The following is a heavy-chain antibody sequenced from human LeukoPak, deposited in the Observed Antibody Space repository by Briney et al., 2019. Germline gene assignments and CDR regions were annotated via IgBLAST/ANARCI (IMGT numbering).Heavy chain of an antibody. CDR1: GFTFSSYA. V-gene: IGHV3-33*08. CDR2: IWYDGSNK. J-gene: IGHJ4*02. D-gene: IGHD4-23*01. CDR3: ATDYDYGGDTDY. Sequence: GGSLRLSCAASGFTFSSYAMHWVRQAPGKGLEWVAVIWYDGSNKYYADSVKGRFTISRDNSKNTLYLQMNSLRAEDTAVYYCATDYDYGGDTDYWGQGTLVTVSS.